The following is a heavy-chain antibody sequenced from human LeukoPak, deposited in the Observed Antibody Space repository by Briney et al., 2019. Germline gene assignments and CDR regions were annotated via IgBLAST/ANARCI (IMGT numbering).Heavy chain of an antibody. D-gene: IGHD1-1*01. Sequence: GGSLRLSCAASGFTFSSYAMSWVRQAPGKGLEWVSTISGSGGNTYYADSVKGRFTISRDNSKNMLYLQMDSLRAADMAVYYCAKDARSLADFDYWGQGTLVTVSS. CDR1: GFTFSSYA. J-gene: IGHJ4*02. CDR3: AKDARSLADFDY. CDR2: ISGSGGNT. V-gene: IGHV3-23*01.